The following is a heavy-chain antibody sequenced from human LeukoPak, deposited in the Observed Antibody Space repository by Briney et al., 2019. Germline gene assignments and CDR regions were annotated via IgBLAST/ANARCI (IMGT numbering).Heavy chain of an antibody. J-gene: IGHJ4*02. CDR3: AAQLAYFDY. CDR2: IYNSGST. Sequence: PSETLSLTCTVSGGSISSYNWSWIRQPPGKGLEWIGYIYNSGSTQYNPSLKSRVTISIDMSKNQFSLKLSSVTAADTAVYYCAAQLAYFDYWGQGTLFTVSS. CDR1: GGSISSYN. D-gene: IGHD1-1*01. V-gene: IGHV4-59*01.